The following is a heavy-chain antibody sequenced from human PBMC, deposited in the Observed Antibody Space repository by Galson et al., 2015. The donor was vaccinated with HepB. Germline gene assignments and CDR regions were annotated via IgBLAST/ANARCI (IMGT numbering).Heavy chain of an antibody. Sequence: SLRLSCAASGFTFSSYGMHWVRQAPGKGLEWVAVIWYDGSNKYYADSVKGRFTISRDNSKNTLYLQMNSLRAEDTAVYYGASDRGLVGAENYFDYWGQGTLVTVSS. J-gene: IGHJ4*02. CDR3: ASDRGLVGAENYFDY. V-gene: IGHV3-33*01. D-gene: IGHD1-26*01. CDR1: GFTFSSYG. CDR2: IWYDGSNK.